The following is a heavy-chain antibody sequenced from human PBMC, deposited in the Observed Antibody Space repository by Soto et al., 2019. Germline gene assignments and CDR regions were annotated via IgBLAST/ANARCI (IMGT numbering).Heavy chain of an antibody. CDR3: AREKAVASTGWHGP. Sequence: TSETLSLTCTVSGDSISSYFWSWIRQPAGKGLEWIGRVHTSGSTTYNPSLKRRVTMSVDTSKSQFSLKLTSATAADTAVYYCAREKAVASTGWHGPWGQGTLVTVSS. J-gene: IGHJ5*02. CDR2: VHTSGST. CDR1: GDSISSYF. V-gene: IGHV4-4*07. D-gene: IGHD6-19*01.